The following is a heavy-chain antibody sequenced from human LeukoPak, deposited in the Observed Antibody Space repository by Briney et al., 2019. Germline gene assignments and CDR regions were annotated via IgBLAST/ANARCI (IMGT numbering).Heavy chain of an antibody. CDR1: GGSISSYY. J-gene: IGHJ4*02. Sequence: SETLSLTCTVSGGSISSYYWSWIRQPPGKGLEWIGYIYYSGSTNYNPSLKSRVTISVDTSKNQFSLKLSSVTAADTAVYYCARGLDGTTVTTWDYWGQGTLVTVSS. V-gene: IGHV4-59*08. D-gene: IGHD4-17*01. CDR2: IYYSGST. CDR3: ARGLDGTTVTTWDY.